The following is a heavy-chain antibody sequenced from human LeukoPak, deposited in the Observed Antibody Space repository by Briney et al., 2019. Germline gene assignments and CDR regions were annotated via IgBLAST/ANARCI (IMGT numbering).Heavy chain of an antibody. Sequence: GGSLRLSCAASGFTFSSYSMNWVRQAPGKGLEWVSSISSSSSYIYYADSVKGRFTISRDNAKNSLYLQMNSLRAEDTAVYYCARGEPSGSYFWFDPRGQGTLVTVSS. D-gene: IGHD1-26*01. CDR1: GFTFSSYS. CDR3: ARGEPSGSYFWFDP. CDR2: ISSSSSYI. V-gene: IGHV3-21*01. J-gene: IGHJ5*02.